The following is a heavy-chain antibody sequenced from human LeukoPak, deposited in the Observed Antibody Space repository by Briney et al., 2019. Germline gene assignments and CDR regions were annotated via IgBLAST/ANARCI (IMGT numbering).Heavy chain of an antibody. Sequence: QSGGSLRLSSAASGFSFGTYGMTWLRQAPGKGLDWVSTTTDSGGSTHYADAVKGRFTMSRDNSKNTLYLQLNSLRAEDTAVYYCAKVIKEVDMSHDYWGQGALVTVSS. J-gene: IGHJ4*02. CDR1: GFSFGTYG. CDR3: AKVIKEVDMSHDY. CDR2: TTDSGGST. D-gene: IGHD5-24*01. V-gene: IGHV3-23*01.